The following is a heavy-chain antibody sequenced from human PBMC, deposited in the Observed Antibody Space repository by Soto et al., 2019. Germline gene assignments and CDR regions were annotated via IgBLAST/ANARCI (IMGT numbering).Heavy chain of an antibody. J-gene: IGHJ5*02. CDR2: IYWDDDK. Sequence: SGPTLVNPTQTLTLTCTFSGFSLSTSGVGVGWIRQPPGKALEWLALIYWDDDKRYSPSLKSRFTITKDTSKDQVVLTMTNMDTVDTATYYCALTVGGRGYYSTWVDPGGKGSLVAVSS. CDR3: ALTVGGRGYYSTWVDP. CDR1: GFSLSTSGVG. V-gene: IGHV2-5*02. D-gene: IGHD3-22*01.